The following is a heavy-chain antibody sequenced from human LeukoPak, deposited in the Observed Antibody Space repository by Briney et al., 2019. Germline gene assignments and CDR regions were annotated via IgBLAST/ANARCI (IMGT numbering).Heavy chain of an antibody. CDR1: GFTFSSYA. D-gene: IGHD5-12*01. V-gene: IGHV3-23*01. Sequence: PGGSLRLSCAASGFTFSSYAMSWVRQAPGKVLEWVSAISGSVGSTYYADSVKGRFTISRYNSKNTLYLQMNSLRAEDTAVYYCAKVGTRGLRPYWYFDLWGRGTLVTVSS. CDR3: AKVGTRGLRPYWYFDL. CDR2: ISGSVGST. J-gene: IGHJ2*01.